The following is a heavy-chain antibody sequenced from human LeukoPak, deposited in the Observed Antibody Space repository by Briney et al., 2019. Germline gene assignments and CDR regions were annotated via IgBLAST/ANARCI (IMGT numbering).Heavy chain of an antibody. V-gene: IGHV1-2*02. Sequence: GASVKVSCKASGYTFTGYYMHWVRQAPGQGLEWMGWINPNSGGTNYAQKFQGRVTMTRDTSISTAYMELSRLRSDDTAVYYCARAPRGYYYSSGYYNYWGQGTLVTVSS. CDR2: INPNSGGT. CDR1: GYTFTGYY. J-gene: IGHJ4*02. D-gene: IGHD3-22*01. CDR3: ARAPRGYYYSSGYYNY.